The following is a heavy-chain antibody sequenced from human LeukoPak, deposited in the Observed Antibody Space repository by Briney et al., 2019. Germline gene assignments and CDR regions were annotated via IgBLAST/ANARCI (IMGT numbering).Heavy chain of an antibody. Sequence: GGSLRLSCAGSGFTFSSYAMNWVRQAPGEGLDWGSGISGSGDTTVYADSVKGRFTISKDNYKNTLYLQMNNLRAEDTAVYYCSKAGGSADYGGNAANVYWGQATLVIVSS. V-gene: IGHV3-23*01. CDR2: ISGSGDTT. CDR1: GFTFSSYA. D-gene: IGHD4-23*01. J-gene: IGHJ4*02. CDR3: SKAGGSADYGGNAANVY.